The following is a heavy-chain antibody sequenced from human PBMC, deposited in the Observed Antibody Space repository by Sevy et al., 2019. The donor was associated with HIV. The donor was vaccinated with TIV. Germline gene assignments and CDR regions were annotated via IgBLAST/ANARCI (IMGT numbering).Heavy chain of an antibody. J-gene: IGHJ4*02. D-gene: IGHD1-20*01. CDR2: INPNSGGT. Sequence: ASVKVSCKASGYIFTDYYMHWVRQAPGQGLEWMGWINPNSGGTNFAQKFQGRVTMTRDTSMTTAYMDLSSLTSDDSAIYYCARRGPISGGGGEMFWGQGTLVTVSS. CDR3: ARRGPISGGGGEMF. V-gene: IGHV1-2*02. CDR1: GYIFTDYY.